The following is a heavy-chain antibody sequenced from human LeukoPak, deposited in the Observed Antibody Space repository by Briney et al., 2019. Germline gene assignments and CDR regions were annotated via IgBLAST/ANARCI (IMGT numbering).Heavy chain of an antibody. CDR1: GFTFSSYS. V-gene: IGHV3-48*04. CDR3: ARGSWFDP. J-gene: IGHJ5*02. CDR2: ISSSSSTI. Sequence: GGSPRLSCAASGFTFSSYSMNWVRQAPGKGLEWVSYISSSSSTIYYADSVKGRFTISRDNAKNSLYLQMNSLRAEDTAVYYCARGSWFDPWGQGTLVTVSS.